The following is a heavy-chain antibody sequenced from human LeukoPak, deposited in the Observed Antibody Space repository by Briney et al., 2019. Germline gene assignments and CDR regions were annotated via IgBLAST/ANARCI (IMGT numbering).Heavy chain of an antibody. CDR3: ARDRYYDSSGYLDY. V-gene: IGHV4-4*07. CDR1: GGSISSYY. CDR2: IYTSGST. D-gene: IGHD3-22*01. Sequence: PSETLSLTCTVSGGSISSYYWSWIRQPPGKGLEWIGRIYTSGSTNYNPSLKSRVTISVDTSKNQFSLKLSSVTAADMAVYYCARDRYYDSSGYLDYWGQGTLVTVSS. J-gene: IGHJ4*02.